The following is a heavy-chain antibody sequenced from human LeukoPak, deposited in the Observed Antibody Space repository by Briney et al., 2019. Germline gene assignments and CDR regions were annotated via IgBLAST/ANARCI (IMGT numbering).Heavy chain of an antibody. CDR1: XFTFSSYA. CDR3: AKEAGDYGQY. CDR2: ISGSGGST. V-gene: IGHV3-23*01. D-gene: IGHD4-17*01. J-gene: IGHJ4*02. Sequence: SLRLSXXASXFTFSSYAMSWVRQAPGKGLEWVSAISGSGGSTYYADSVKGRFTISRDNSKSPLYLQMNSLRAEDTAVYYCAKEAGDYGQYWGQGTLVTVSS.